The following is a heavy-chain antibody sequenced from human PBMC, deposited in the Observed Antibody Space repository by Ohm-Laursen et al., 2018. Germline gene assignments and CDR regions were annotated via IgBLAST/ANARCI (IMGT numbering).Heavy chain of an antibody. CDR1: GFSLSTSGVS. D-gene: IGHD6-19*01. Sequence: PTQTLTLTCTFSGFSLSTSGVSVGWIRQPPGKALDWLALIYWNDDKRYSPSLKNRLTITKDTSKNQVVLTMTNMDPVDTATYYCAHGHYSSGWPYDAFDIWGQGTMVTVSS. J-gene: IGHJ3*02. V-gene: IGHV2-5*01. CDR2: IYWNDDK. CDR3: AHGHYSSGWPYDAFDI.